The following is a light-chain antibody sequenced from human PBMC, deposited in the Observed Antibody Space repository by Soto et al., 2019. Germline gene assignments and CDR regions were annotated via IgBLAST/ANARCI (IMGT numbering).Light chain of an antibody. CDR2: GAS. CDR3: QQYNNWPLA. Sequence: EIVMTQSPATLSVSPGERATLSCRAGESVTTNLAWYQQKPGQAPRLLIYGASTRATGIPARFSGSGSGTEFTLSISSLQSEDFAVYYCQQYNNWPLAFGPGTKVD. V-gene: IGKV3-15*01. CDR1: ESVTTN. J-gene: IGKJ3*01.